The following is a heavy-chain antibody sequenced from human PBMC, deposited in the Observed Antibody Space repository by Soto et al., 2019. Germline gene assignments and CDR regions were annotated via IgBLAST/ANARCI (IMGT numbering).Heavy chain of an antibody. J-gene: IGHJ4*02. CDR1: GFTFRNYA. V-gene: IGHV3-30*04. D-gene: IGHD1-26*01. Sequence: PGGSLRLSCAASGFTFRNYAIHWVRQAPGKGLEWVAVISRDGSHKYYLDSVKGRFTISRDNSKDTVNLLMNSLRDDDSAMYYCARSRNSAVADSFDFWGQGPWSPSPQ. CDR3: ARSRNSAVADSFDF. CDR2: ISRDGSHK.